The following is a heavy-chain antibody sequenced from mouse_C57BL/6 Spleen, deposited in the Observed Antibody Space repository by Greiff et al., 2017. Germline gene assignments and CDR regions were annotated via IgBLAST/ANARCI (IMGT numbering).Heavy chain of an antibody. CDR2: IDPANGDT. V-gene: IGHV14-4*01. Sequence: VQLKESGAELVRPGASVKLSCTASGFNIKDDYMHWVKQRPEQGLEWIGWIDPANGDTEYASKFQGKATITADTSSNTAYLQLSSLTSEDTAVYYCTTNYGTLWGQDYWGQGTTLTVSS. D-gene: IGHD1-1*01. CDR1: GFNIKDDY. CDR3: TTNYGTLWGQDY. J-gene: IGHJ2*01.